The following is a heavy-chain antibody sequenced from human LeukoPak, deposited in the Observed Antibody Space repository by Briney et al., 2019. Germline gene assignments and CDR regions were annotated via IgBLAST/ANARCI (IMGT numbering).Heavy chain of an antibody. D-gene: IGHD6-19*01. CDR2: ITGSGGST. CDR3: ARGGKRALAGTRSPQYFQH. J-gene: IGHJ1*01. CDR1: GFTFISYG. V-gene: IGHV3-23*01. Sequence: PGGSLRLSCAASGFTFISYGMSWVRQAPGKGLEWVSGITGSGGSTYYADSVKGRFTISRDNSKNTLYLQMNSLRPEDTAVYYCARGGKRALAGTRSPQYFQHWGQGTLVTVSS.